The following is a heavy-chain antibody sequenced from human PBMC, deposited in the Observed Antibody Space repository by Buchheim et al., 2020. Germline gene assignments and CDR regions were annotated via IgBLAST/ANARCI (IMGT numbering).Heavy chain of an antibody. Sequence: QVQLQESGPGLVKPSETLSLTCTVSGGSVSSGSYYWSWIRQPPGKGLEWIGYIYYSGNTNYNPSLKSRVTISVDTSKNQFSLKLSSVTAADTAVYYCARAPYSRGTYYYYYGMDVWGQGTT. CDR3: ARAPYSRGTYYYYYGMDV. CDR2: IYYSGNT. J-gene: IGHJ6*02. D-gene: IGHD6-13*01. CDR1: GGSVSSGSYY. V-gene: IGHV4-61*01.